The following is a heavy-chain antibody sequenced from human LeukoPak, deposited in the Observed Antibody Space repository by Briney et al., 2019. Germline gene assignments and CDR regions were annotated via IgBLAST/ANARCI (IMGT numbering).Heavy chain of an antibody. CDR2: INPISGGT. CDR1: GYSFTTYY. CDR3: ARLSRLEPPHN. D-gene: IGHD3-16*02. V-gene: IGHV1-2*06. J-gene: IGHJ4*01. Sequence: ASVKVSCKASGYSFTTYYIHWVRQAPGHGLEWMGRINPISGGTDFAQKFRGRVTMTRDTSINTAYMELSSLRFDDTAIYYCARLSRLEPPHNWGQGTQVTVSS.